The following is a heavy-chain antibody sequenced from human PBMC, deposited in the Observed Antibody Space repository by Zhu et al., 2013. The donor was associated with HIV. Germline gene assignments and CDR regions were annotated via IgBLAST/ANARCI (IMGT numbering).Heavy chain of an antibody. CDR3: ARAGSCSSSTCTYYFYYYYMDV. CDR2: VSTYNGNT. D-gene: IGHD2-2*01. Sequence: QLVQSGAEVKKPGASVKVSCKASGYTFTTYGISWVRQAPGQGLEWMGWVSTYNGNTKYAQRFQGRVTMTTDTSTSTAYMELRSLRSDDTAVYYCARAGSCSSSTCTYYFYYYYMDVWGQRDHGHRLL. CDR1: GYTFTTYG. J-gene: IGHJ6*03. V-gene: IGHV1-18*01.